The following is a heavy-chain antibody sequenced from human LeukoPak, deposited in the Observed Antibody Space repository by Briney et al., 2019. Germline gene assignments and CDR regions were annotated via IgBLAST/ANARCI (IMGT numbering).Heavy chain of an antibody. D-gene: IGHD6-6*01. CDR1: GFTFSRSA. Sequence: LTGGSLRLSCAASGFTFSRSAMHWVRQAPGKGLEWVAIISYDGGNKYYTDSVKGRFTISRDNSKNTLYLQMNSLRAEDTAVYFCVSLGYSSSSVRYWGQGTLVTVSS. J-gene: IGHJ4*02. CDR3: VSLGYSSSSVRY. V-gene: IGHV3-30*04. CDR2: ISYDGGNK.